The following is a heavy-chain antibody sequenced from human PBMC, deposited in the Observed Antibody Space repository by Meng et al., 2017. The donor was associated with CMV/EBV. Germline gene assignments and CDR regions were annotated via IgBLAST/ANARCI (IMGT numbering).Heavy chain of an antibody. CDR3: AKDRGFGVVIPWFDP. Sequence: SETLSLTCTVSGGSISSSSYYWGWIRQPPGKGLEWIGSIYYSGSTYYNPSLKSRVTISVDTSKNQFSLKLSSVTAADTAVYYCAKDRGFGVVIPWFDPWGQGTPVTVSS. J-gene: IGHJ5*02. CDR2: IYYSGST. CDR1: GGSISSSSYY. D-gene: IGHD3-3*01. V-gene: IGHV4-39*07.